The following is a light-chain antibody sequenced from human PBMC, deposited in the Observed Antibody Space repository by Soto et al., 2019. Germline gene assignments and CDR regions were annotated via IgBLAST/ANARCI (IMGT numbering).Light chain of an antibody. Sequence: QSALTQPASGSGSPGQSVTISCTGTSSDIGGYRYVSWYQQRPGKAPKLMIHDVTNRPSGVSDRFSGSKSGNTASLTISGLQAEGEADYYCTSYASDSSVIFGGGTKVTAL. CDR1: SSDIGGYRY. J-gene: IGLJ2*01. CDR3: TSYASDSSVI. CDR2: DVT. V-gene: IGLV2-14*03.